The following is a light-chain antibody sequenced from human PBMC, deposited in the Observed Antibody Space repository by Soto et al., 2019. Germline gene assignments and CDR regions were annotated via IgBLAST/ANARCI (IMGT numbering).Light chain of an antibody. CDR2: DVS. CDR1: SSDVGGYNY. Sequence: QSALTQPASVSGSPGQSITISCTGTSSDVGGYNYVSWYQQHPGKAPKLMIYDVSNRPSGVSNRFSGSKSGKTASLTISGLQAADEADYYCSSYTSSSSVVFGGGTKVTVL. J-gene: IGLJ2*01. V-gene: IGLV2-14*01. CDR3: SSYTSSSSVV.